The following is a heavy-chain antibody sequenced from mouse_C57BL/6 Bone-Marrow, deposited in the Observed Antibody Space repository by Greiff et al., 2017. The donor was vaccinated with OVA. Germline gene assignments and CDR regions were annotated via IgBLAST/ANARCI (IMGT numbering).Heavy chain of an antibody. CDR3: TRDRTTVVARGYAMDY. V-gene: IGHV5-9-1*02. CDR1: GFTFSSYA. Sequence: EVKLVESGEGLVKPGGSLKLSCAASGFTFSSYAMSWVRQTPEKRLEWVAYISSGGDYIYYADTVKGRFTISRDNARNTLYLQMSSLKSEDTAMYYCTRDRTTVVARGYAMDYWGQGTSVTVSS. D-gene: IGHD1-1*01. CDR2: ISSGGDYI. J-gene: IGHJ4*01.